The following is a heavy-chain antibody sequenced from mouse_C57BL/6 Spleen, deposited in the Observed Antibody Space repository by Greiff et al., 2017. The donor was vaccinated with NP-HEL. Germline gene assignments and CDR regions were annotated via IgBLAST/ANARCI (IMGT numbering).Heavy chain of an antibody. Sequence: EVQLQESGPELVKPGASVKISCKASGYSFTGYYMNWVKQSPEKSLEWIGEINPSTGGTTYNQKFKAKATLTVDKSSSTAYMQLKSLTSEDSAVYYCARPLYYAFDYWGQGTTLTVSS. D-gene: IGHD1-1*01. CDR3: ARPLYYAFDY. V-gene: IGHV1-42*01. CDR2: INPSTGGT. CDR1: GYSFTGYY. J-gene: IGHJ2*01.